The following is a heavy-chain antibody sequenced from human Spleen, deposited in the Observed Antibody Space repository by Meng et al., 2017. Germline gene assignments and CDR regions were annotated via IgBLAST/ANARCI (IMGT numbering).Heavy chain of an antibody. CDR1: GVSFSDYY. D-gene: IGHD4-11*01. CDR3: ARGPTTMAHDFDY. J-gene: IGHJ4*02. CDR2: INHSGST. V-gene: IGHV4-34*01. Sequence: QVQRQRWGSGCLKPSETLSLTCVVSGVSFSDYYWSWIRQPPGKGLEWIGEINHSGSTNYNPSLESRATISVDTSQNNLSLKLSSVTAADSAVYYCARGPTTMAHDFDYWGQGTLVTVSS.